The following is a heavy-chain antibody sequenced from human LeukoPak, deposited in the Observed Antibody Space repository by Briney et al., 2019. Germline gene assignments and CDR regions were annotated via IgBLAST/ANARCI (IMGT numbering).Heavy chain of an antibody. CDR1: GYTFTSYG. V-gene: IGHV1-18*01. D-gene: IGHD4-23*01. CDR2: ISAYNGNT. CDR3: AREGIPYGGNSEGPTSNDAFDI. Sequence: ASVKVSCKASGYTFTSYGISWVRQAPGQGLEWMGWISAYNGNTKYAQKLQGRVTMTTDTSTSTAYMELRSLRSDDTAVYYCAREGIPYGGNSEGPTSNDAFDIWGQGTMVTVSS. J-gene: IGHJ3*02.